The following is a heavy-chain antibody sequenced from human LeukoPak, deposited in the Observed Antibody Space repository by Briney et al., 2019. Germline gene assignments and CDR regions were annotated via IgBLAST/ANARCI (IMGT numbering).Heavy chain of an antibody. CDR2: ISSSSSYI. CDR3: ARDGLYGYYFDY. Sequence: GGSLRLSCAASGFTFSSYEMNWVRQAPGKGLEWVSSISSSSSYIYYADSVKGRFTISRDNAKNSLYLQMNSLRAEDTAVYYCARDGLYGYYFDYWGQGTLVTVSS. D-gene: IGHD2-8*02. V-gene: IGHV3-21*01. J-gene: IGHJ4*02. CDR1: GFTFSSYE.